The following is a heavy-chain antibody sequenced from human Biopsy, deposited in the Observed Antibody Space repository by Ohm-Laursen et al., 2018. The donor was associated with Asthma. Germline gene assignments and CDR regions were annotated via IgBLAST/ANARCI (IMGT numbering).Heavy chain of an antibody. J-gene: IGHJ5*02. CDR3: ALSQDSGFDDHSPSWFDP. CDR1: GFSLRTPGVG. V-gene: IGHV2-5*02. CDR2: IYWDDYN. D-gene: IGHD3-9*01. Sequence: THTLTLTRSFSGFSLRTPGVGVGWIRQSPGKALEWLALIYWDDYNLFRPSLKRRLTITKDPSKNQVVLTMTKMDPVDSGTYYCALSQDSGFDDHSPSWFDPWGQGTLVTVSS.